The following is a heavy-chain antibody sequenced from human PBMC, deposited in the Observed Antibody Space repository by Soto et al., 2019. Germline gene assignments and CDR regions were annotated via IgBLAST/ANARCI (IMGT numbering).Heavy chain of an antibody. V-gene: IGHV1-69*11. CDR3: AKKNPHGDSNKAWLDP. CDR2: IIPILGST. CDR1: GGTFVSSA. D-gene: IGHD2-8*01. J-gene: IGHJ5*02. Sequence: QVQLLQSGAELREPGSSVRVSCTPSGGTFVSSAFAWMRQVPGGKIEWMGGIIPILGSTKFAEKFLGRLTLTADDSSRTAYLELSSLTFDDTAVYFCAKKNPHGDSNKAWLDPWGQGTLVTVST.